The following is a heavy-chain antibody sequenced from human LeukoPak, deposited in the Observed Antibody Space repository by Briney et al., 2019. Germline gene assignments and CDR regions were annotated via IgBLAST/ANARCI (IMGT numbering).Heavy chain of an antibody. CDR1: GFTFSSYA. CDR3: AKSLSYYIVGNYFDY. D-gene: IGHD1-26*01. Sequence: PGGSLRLSCAASGFTFSSYAMHWVRQAPGKGLEWVAVISYDGSNKNYADSVKGRFTISRDNSKNTLYLQMNSLRAEDMALYYCAKSLSYYIVGNYFDYWGQGTLVTVSS. J-gene: IGHJ4*02. V-gene: IGHV3-30-3*02. CDR2: ISYDGSNK.